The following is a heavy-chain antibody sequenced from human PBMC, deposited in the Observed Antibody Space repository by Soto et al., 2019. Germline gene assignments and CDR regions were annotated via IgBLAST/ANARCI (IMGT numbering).Heavy chain of an antibody. V-gene: IGHV3-30-3*01. CDR2: ISYDGSNK. CDR3: ARDWADYYGMDV. D-gene: IGHD3-16*01. CDR1: GFTFSSYA. Sequence: GGSLRLSCAASGFTFSSYAMHWVRQAPGKGLEWVAVISYDGSNKYYADSVKGRFTISRDNSKNTLYLQMNSLRAEDTAVYYCARDWADYYGMDVWGQGTTVTVSS. J-gene: IGHJ6*02.